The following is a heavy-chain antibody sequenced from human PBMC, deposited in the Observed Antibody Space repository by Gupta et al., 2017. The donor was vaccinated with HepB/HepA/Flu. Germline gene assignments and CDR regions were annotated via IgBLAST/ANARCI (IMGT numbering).Heavy chain of an antibody. CDR3: ARVPRPSLTTRPYCSGGSCYRDDAFDI. Sequence: QVQLQESGPGLVKPSGTLSLTCAVSGGSISSSNWWSWVRQPPGKGLEWIGEIYHSGSTNYNPSLKSRVTISVDKSKNQFSLKLSSVTAADTAVYYCARVPRPSLTTRPYCSGGSCYRDDAFDIWGQGTMVTVSS. V-gene: IGHV4-4*02. D-gene: IGHD2-15*01. CDR2: IYHSGST. J-gene: IGHJ3*02. CDR1: GGSISSSNW.